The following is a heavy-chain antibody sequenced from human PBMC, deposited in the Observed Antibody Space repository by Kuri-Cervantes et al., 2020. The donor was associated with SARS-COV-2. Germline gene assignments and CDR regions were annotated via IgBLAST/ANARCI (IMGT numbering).Heavy chain of an antibody. CDR2: ISSSSSSTI. D-gene: IGHD3-3*01. J-gene: IGHJ6*02. V-gene: IGHV3-48*02. Sequence: GESLKISCAASGFTFSSYSMNWVRQAPGKGLEWVSYISSSSSSTIYYADSVKGRFTISRDNAKNSLYLQMNSLRDEDTAVYYCARDDNSLDFWSGYGYYYGMDVWGQGTMVTVSS. CDR1: GFTFSSYS. CDR3: ARDDNSLDFWSGYGYYYGMDV.